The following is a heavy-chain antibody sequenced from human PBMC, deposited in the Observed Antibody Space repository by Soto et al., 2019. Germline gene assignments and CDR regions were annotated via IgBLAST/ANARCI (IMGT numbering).Heavy chain of an antibody. J-gene: IGHJ5*02. CDR1: GYTFTSYA. V-gene: IGHV1-18*01. CDR2: ISTYNGNT. Sequence: QVQLVQSGAEVEKPGASVKVSCKASGYTFTSYAISWVRQAPGQGLEWMGRISTYNGNTKYAQKLQGRVTLTTDTATSTAYMELRSVRSDDTAVYYCARDAGTDWFDPWGQGTLVTVSS. D-gene: IGHD6-13*01. CDR3: ARDAGTDWFDP.